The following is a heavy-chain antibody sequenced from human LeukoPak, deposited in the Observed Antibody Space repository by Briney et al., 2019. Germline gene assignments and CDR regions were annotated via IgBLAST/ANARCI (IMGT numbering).Heavy chain of an antibody. CDR2: ISWNSGSI. J-gene: IGHJ4*02. Sequence: GRSLRLSCAASGFTFDDYAMHWVRQAPGKGLEWVSGISWNSGSIGYADSVKGRFTISRDNSKNTLYLQMNSLRAEDTAVYYCARDRAYYYDSSGPFDYWGQGTLVTVSS. CDR3: ARDRAYYYDSSGPFDY. D-gene: IGHD3-22*01. CDR1: GFTFDDYA. V-gene: IGHV3-9*01.